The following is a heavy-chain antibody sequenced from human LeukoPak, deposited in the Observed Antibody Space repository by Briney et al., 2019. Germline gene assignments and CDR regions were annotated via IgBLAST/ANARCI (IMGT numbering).Heavy chain of an antibody. J-gene: IGHJ4*02. CDR1: GYTFTGYY. CDR3: ARGLRDSSGWYLVPDEYYFDY. V-gene: IGHV1-2*06. CDR2: INPNSGGT. Sequence: ASVKVSCRASGYTFTGYYMHWVRQAPGQGLEWMGRINPNSGGTGYAQKFQGRVTMTRNTSISTAYMELSSLRSEDTAVYYCARGLRDSSGWYLVPDEYYFDYWGQGTLVTVSS. D-gene: IGHD6-19*01.